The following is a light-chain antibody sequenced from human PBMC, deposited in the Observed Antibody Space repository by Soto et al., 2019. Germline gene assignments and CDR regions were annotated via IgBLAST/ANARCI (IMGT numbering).Light chain of an antibody. CDR3: CSYAGYTTYV. CDR2: EAT. Sequence: QSAPTQPASVSGSPGQSITIYCTGTSGDVGGYKFVSWYQQHPGKAPKLMIYEATKRPSGVSSRFSGSKSGTTASLTISGLQAEDEADYYCCSYAGYTTYVFGSGTKLTVL. V-gene: IGLV2-23*01. CDR1: SGDVGGYKF. J-gene: IGLJ1*01.